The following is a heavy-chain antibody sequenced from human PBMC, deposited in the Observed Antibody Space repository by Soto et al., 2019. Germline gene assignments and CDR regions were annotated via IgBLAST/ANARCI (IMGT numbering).Heavy chain of an antibody. J-gene: IGHJ1*01. D-gene: IGHD3-22*01. CDR3: ARGHYYDSSGSNHPGGFQH. CDR2: IYYSGST. CDR1: GGSISSGDHY. V-gene: IGHV4-31*03. Sequence: SETLSLTCTVSGGSISSGDHYWSWIRQHPGKGLEWIGYIYYSGSTYYNPSLKSRVTISVDTSKNQFSLKLSSVTAADTAVYYCARGHYYDSSGSNHPGGFQHWGQGTL.